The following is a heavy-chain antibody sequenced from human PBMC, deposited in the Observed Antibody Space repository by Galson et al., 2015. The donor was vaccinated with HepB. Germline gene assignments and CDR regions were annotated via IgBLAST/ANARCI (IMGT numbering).Heavy chain of an antibody. Sequence: SLRLSCAASGFTFDHYWIHWVRQAPGKGLMWVSRINADGSDTGYADSAEGRFTISRDNAKSVLYLQMDSLTVADTAVYYCARDSGSYPFDIWGQGTLVTVSS. CDR3: ARDSGSYPFDI. D-gene: IGHD1-26*01. CDR2: INADGSDT. J-gene: IGHJ4*02. V-gene: IGHV3-74*01. CDR1: GFTFDHYW.